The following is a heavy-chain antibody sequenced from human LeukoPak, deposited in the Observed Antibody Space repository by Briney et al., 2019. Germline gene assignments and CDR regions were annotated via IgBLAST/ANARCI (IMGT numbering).Heavy chain of an antibody. D-gene: IGHD5-18*01. CDR2: ISGSGGST. Sequence: PGGSLRLSXAASGFTFRSYAMSWVRQAPGKGLEWVSAISGSGGSTYYADSVKGRFTISRDNSKNTLYLQMNSLRAEDTAVYYCAKAFRGYSYGSLFDYWGQGTLVTVSS. CDR3: AKAFRGYSYGSLFDY. V-gene: IGHV3-23*01. CDR1: GFTFRSYA. J-gene: IGHJ4*02.